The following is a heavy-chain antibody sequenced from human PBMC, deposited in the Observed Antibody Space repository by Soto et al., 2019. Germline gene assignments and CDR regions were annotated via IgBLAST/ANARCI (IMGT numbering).Heavy chain of an antibody. CDR2: ISYDGGT. J-gene: IGHJ4*02. CDR1: GGSIIDLHLYY. Sequence: LQLQESGPGLVKPSETLSLTCTVSGGSIIDLHLYYWAWLRQSPGKGLEWLATISYDGGTFYSPSLESRVTMSVDTSTNQFSVKLSSVTATDTAVYYCARRRLGYFDSWGQGSMVTVSS. V-gene: IGHV4-39*01. CDR3: ARRRLGYFDS.